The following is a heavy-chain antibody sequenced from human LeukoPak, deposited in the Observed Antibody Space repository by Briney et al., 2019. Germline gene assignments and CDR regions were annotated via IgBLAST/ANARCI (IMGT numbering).Heavy chain of an antibody. D-gene: IGHD3-22*01. CDR1: GYTFTCYY. Sequence: ASVKVSCKASGYTFTCYYMHWVRQAPAQGLEWMGWINPNSGGTNYAQKFQGRITMTRNTTISTAYMELSRLRTDDTAVYYCARVTHNYYDSSGYYAFDSWGQGTMVTVS. J-gene: IGHJ3*02. CDR2: INPNSGGT. V-gene: IGHV1-2*02. CDR3: ARVTHNYYDSSGYYAFDS.